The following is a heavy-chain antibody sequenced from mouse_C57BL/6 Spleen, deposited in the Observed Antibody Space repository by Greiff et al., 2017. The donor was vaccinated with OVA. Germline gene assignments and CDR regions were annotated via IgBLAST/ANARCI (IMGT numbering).Heavy chain of an antibody. CDR2: ISDGGSYT. J-gene: IGHJ2*01. CDR3: AMDQGSRAVARCYFDY. CDR1: GFTFSSYA. V-gene: IGHV5-4*01. D-gene: IGHD3-1*01. Sequence: EVQGVESGGGLVKPGGSLKLSCAASGFTFSSYAMSWVRQTPEKRLEWVATISDGGSYTYYPDNVKGRFTISRDNAKNNLYLQMSHLKSEDTAMYYWAMDQGSRAVARCYFDYWGQGTTLTVSS.